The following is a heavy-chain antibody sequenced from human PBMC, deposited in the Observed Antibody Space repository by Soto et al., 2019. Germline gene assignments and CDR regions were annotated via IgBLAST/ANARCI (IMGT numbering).Heavy chain of an antibody. CDR2: IYHSGST. CDR1: GGSIGSDGYS. V-gene: IGHV4-30-2*01. J-gene: IGHJ6*02. Sequence: QLQLQESGSGLAKPSQTLSLTCAVSGGSIGSDGYSWSWMRQPPGKGLEWIGYIYHSGSTYYNPSLKSRVTISVDRSKNQFSLKLSSVTAADTAVYYCARVPDVWGQGTTVTVSS. CDR3: ARVPDV.